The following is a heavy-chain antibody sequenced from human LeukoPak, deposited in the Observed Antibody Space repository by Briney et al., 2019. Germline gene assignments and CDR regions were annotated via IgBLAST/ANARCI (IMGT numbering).Heavy chain of an antibody. CDR2: ISSRSSYI. J-gene: IGHJ4*02. D-gene: IGHD6-19*01. Sequence: GGSLRLSCAASGFTFSNYTMNWVRQAPGKGLEWVSSISSRSSYIYYADSVKGRFTISRDNAKNSLYLQMNSLRAEDTAVYYCARIAVAGMIDYWGQGTLVTVSS. V-gene: IGHV3-21*04. CDR3: ARIAVAGMIDY. CDR1: GFTFSNYT.